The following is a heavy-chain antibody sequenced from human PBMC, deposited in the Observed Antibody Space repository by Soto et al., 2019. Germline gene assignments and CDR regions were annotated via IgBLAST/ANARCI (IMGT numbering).Heavy chain of an antibody. CDR3: ARDRGQWLVHGGFDI. CDR2: IYYSGST. V-gene: IGHV4-59*01. J-gene: IGHJ3*02. Sequence: SETLSLTCTVSGGSMSSYYWSWIRQPPGKGLEWIGYIYYSGSTNYNSSLKSRVTISVDTSKNQFSLKLSSVTAADTALYYCARDRGQWLVHGGFDIWGQGTMVTVSS. D-gene: IGHD6-19*01. CDR1: GGSMSSYY.